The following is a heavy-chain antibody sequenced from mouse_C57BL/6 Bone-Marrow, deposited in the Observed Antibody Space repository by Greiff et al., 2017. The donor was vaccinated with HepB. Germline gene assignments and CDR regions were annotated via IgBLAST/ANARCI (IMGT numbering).Heavy chain of an antibody. CDR2: ISSGGSYT. CDR3: ARRGYGSSYGFDY. J-gene: IGHJ2*01. CDR1: GFTFSSYG. D-gene: IGHD1-1*01. V-gene: IGHV5-6*01. Sequence: EVQLVESGGDLVKPGGSLKLSCAASGFTFSSYGMSWVRQTPDKRLEWVATISSGGSYTYYPDSVKGRFTISRDNAKNTLYLQMSSLKSEDTAMYYCARRGYGSSYGFDYWGQGTTLTVSS.